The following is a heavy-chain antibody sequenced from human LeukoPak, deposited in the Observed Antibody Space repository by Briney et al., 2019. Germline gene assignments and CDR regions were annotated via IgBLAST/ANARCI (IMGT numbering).Heavy chain of an antibody. Sequence: ETSLRLSCAASGFTFSSYGMHWVRQAPGKGLEWVAVISYDGTNKYYADSVKGRFTISRDNSKNTLYLQMNSLRGEDTAVYYCAKPVSVDTAMVPCDYWGQGTLVTVSS. V-gene: IGHV3-30*18. D-gene: IGHD5-18*01. CDR2: ISYDGTNK. J-gene: IGHJ4*02. CDR1: GFTFSSYG. CDR3: AKPVSVDTAMVPCDY.